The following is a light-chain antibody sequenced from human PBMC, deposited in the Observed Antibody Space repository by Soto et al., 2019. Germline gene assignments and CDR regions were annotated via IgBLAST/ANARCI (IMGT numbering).Light chain of an antibody. J-gene: IGKJ1*01. V-gene: IGKV3-11*01. CDR2: AAS. CDR1: QTISGF. Sequence: EIVLTQSPATLSLSPGDRATLSCRTSQTISGFIAWYQHRPGQAPRLLIYAASSRATGIPARFSGSGSGTDFTLTISSLEPEDSAVYYCQQRANWPPTWTFGQETKVEIK. CDR3: QQRANWPPTWT.